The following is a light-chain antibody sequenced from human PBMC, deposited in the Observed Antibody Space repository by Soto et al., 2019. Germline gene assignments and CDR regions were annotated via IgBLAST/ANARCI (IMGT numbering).Light chain of an antibody. Sequence: EIVLTQSPGTLSLSPGERATLSCRASNSVSRTYLAWYQQKPGQAPRLLMYGASDRATGTPGRFSGSGSGTDFTLTISGLEHEDSAVYYWQQFDDSVTFGQGTRLEIK. J-gene: IGKJ5*01. V-gene: IGKV3-20*01. CDR3: QQFDDSVT. CDR2: GAS. CDR1: NSVSRTY.